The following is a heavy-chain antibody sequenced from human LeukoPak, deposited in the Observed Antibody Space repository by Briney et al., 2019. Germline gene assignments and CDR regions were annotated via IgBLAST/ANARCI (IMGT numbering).Heavy chain of an antibody. J-gene: IGHJ4*02. Sequence: ASVKVSCRVSGYTLTDLSMHWVRQTPGKGLEWMEGIYPEVGETIYAQKFQGRVTMTEDASTDTAYMELSSLRSEDTAVYYCATGLFFQVDTAMATVPYFDYWGQGTLVTVSS. CDR1: GYTLTDLS. CDR2: IYPEVGET. D-gene: IGHD5-18*01. CDR3: ATGLFFQVDTAMATVPYFDY. V-gene: IGHV1-24*01.